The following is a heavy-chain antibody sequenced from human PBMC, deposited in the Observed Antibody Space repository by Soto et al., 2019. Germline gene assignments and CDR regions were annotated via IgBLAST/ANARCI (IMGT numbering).Heavy chain of an antibody. CDR2: ISADGSTT. J-gene: IGHJ6*02. CDR1: GFPFNSYT. V-gene: IGHV3-23*01. CDR3: AKGSGMDV. D-gene: IGHD3-10*01. Sequence: GGSLWLSCPASGFPFNSYTMNWVRQAPGMGLEWVSSISADGSTTYYADSVKGRFTISRDNSKNTLYLQMNSLRAEVTAVYYGAKGSGMDVWGQGTTVTVSS.